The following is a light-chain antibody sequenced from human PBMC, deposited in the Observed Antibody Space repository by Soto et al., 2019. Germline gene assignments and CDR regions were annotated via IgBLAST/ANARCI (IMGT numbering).Light chain of an antibody. V-gene: IGKV1-9*01. CDR3: QQLNSFPIP. CDR2: GAS. CDR1: QGIANF. J-gene: IGKJ3*01. Sequence: IQLTQSPSSLSASVGDRVTISCRASQGIANFLAWYQQKPGKAPKLLIYGASTLQSGVPSRFSGSGSGTDVTLTISSLQPADFATYYCQQLNSFPIPFGPGTKVDIK.